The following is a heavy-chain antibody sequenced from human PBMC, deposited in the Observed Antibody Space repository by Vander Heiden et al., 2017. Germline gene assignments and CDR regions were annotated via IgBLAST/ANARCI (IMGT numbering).Heavy chain of an antibody. CDR3: ARGSNDYGDYGWEGTLRRFDY. CDR1: GFTVSSNY. CDR2: IYSGGST. J-gene: IGHJ4*02. Sequence: EVQLVESGGGLIQPGGSLRLSCAASGFTVSSNYMSGVRQAPGKGLEWVSVIYSGGSTYYADSVKGRFTISRDNSKNTLYLQMNSLRAEDTAVYYCARGSNDYGDYGWEGTLRRFDYWGQGTLVTVSS. V-gene: IGHV3-53*01. D-gene: IGHD4-17*01.